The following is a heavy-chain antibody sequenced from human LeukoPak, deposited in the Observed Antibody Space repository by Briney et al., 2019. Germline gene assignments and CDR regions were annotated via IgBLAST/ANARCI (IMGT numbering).Heavy chain of an antibody. CDR2: ISDNSNYI. V-gene: IGHV3-21*01. CDR3: ATVVPTTIPNFDY. D-gene: IGHD2-2*01. J-gene: IGHJ4*02. Sequence: GGFLRLSCAASGLIFSSYSMNWVRQAPGKGLEWVSSISDNSNYIYYADSVKGRFTISRDNAKNSLYLQMNSLRAEDTALYYCATVVPTTIPNFDYWGQGTLVTVSS. CDR1: GLIFSSYS.